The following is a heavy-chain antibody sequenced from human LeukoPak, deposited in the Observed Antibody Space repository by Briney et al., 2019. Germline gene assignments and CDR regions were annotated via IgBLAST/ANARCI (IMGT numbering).Heavy chain of an antibody. CDR1: GFTFNDYY. J-gene: IGHJ4*02. Sequence: GGSLRLSCAASGFTFNDYYMSWIRQAPGKGLEWVSAIDSSGGTYYADSVKGRFTISRDNSKNTLYLQLNSLRAEDTAVYYCAKGPQGDWGQGALVTVSS. CDR3: AKGPQGD. CDR2: IDSSGGT. D-gene: IGHD3-16*01. V-gene: IGHV3-23*01.